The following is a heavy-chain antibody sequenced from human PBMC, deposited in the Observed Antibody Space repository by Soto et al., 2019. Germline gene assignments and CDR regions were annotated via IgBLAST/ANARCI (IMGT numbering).Heavy chain of an antibody. V-gene: IGHV4-39*01. Sequence: PSETLSLTCTVSGGSLSSGGYYWGWIRQPPGKGLEWIGSVYYSGSTYYNPSLKSRVTISVDTSKNQFSLKLSSVTAADTAVYYCARLGYSYGYYFDYWGQGTLVTVSS. CDR2: VYYSGST. J-gene: IGHJ4*02. CDR1: GGSLSSGGYY. CDR3: ARLGYSYGYYFDY. D-gene: IGHD5-18*01.